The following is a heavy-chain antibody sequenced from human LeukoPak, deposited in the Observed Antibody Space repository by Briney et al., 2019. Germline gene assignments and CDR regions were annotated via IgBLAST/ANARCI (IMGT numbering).Heavy chain of an antibody. CDR3: AREYSSSSGRRAFDI. CDR2: IYYSGST. Sequence: PSETLPLTCTVSGGSISSYYWSWIRQPPGKGLEWIGYIYYSGSTNYNPSLKSRLTISIDTSENQFSLKLSSVTAADTAVYYCAREYSSSSGRRAFDIWGQGTLVTVSS. V-gene: IGHV4-59*08. D-gene: IGHD6-6*01. CDR1: GGSISSYY. J-gene: IGHJ3*02.